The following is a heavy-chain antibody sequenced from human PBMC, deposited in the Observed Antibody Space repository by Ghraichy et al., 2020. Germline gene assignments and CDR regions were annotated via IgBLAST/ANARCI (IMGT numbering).Heavy chain of an antibody. V-gene: IGHV4-34*01. D-gene: IGHD4-23*01. Sequence: GSLRLSCAVYGGSFSGYYWSWIRQPPGKGLEWIGEINHSGSTNYNPSLKSRVTISVDTSKNQFSLKLSSVTAADTAVYYCARGGTTVVTPRYFDLWGRGTLVTVSS. CDR2: INHSGST. CDR3: ARGGTTVVTPRYFDL. CDR1: GGSFSGYY. J-gene: IGHJ2*01.